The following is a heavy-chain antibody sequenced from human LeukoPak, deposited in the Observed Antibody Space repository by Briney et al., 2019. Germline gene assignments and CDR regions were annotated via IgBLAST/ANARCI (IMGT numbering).Heavy chain of an antibody. Sequence: PGGSLRLSCAASGFTFSSYAMSWVRQAPGKGLEWVSAISGSGGSTYYADSEKGRFTISRDNSKNTLYLQMNSLRAEDTAVYYCAKGRSGRSRSWYFDLWGRGTLVTVSS. CDR3: AKGRSGRSRSWYFDL. J-gene: IGHJ2*01. V-gene: IGHV3-23*01. D-gene: IGHD6-19*01. CDR1: GFTFSSYA. CDR2: ISGSGGST.